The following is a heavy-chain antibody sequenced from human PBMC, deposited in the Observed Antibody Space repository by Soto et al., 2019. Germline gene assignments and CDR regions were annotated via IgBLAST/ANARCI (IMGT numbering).Heavy chain of an antibody. CDR2: ISYDGSNK. CDR3: ARVGVTGTELGPFDY. J-gene: IGHJ4*02. D-gene: IGHD1-20*01. Sequence: GGSLRLSCAASGFTFSSYGMHWVRQAPGKGLEWVAVISYDGSNKYYADSVKGRFTISRDNSKNTLYLQMNSLRAEDTAVYYCARVGVTGTELGPFDYWGQGTLVTVSS. V-gene: IGHV3-30*03. CDR1: GFTFSSYG.